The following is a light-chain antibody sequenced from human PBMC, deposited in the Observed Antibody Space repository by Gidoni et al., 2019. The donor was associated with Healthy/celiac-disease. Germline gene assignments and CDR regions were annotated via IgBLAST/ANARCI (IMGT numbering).Light chain of an antibody. Sequence: EIVMTQSPATLSVAPGERATLPCRASKSVSSNLAWYQQKPGQAPRRRIHGASTRATGTPARFSGSGSGTEFTLTISSLQSEDFAVYYCQQYNNWPPRITFGQGTRLEIK. V-gene: IGKV3-15*01. J-gene: IGKJ5*01. CDR3: QQYNNWPPRIT. CDR1: KSVSSN. CDR2: GAS.